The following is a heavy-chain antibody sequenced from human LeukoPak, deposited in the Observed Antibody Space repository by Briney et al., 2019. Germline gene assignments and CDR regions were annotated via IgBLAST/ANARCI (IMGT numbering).Heavy chain of an antibody. V-gene: IGHV3-23*01. D-gene: IGHD6-13*01. CDR2: ISGSGDNT. J-gene: IGHJ4*02. CDR3: ARFISRSWYFDY. CDR1: GFTFSSHG. Sequence: GGSLRLSCAASGFTFSSHGMSWVRQAPGKGLEWVSTISGSGDNTYYADSVKGRFTISRDNAENSLYLQMNSLRAEDTAVYSCARFISRSWYFDYWGQGTLATVS.